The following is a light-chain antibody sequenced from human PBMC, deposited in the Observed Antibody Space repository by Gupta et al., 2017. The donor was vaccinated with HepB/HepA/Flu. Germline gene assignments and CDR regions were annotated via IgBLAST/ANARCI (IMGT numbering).Light chain of an antibody. CDR1: SSNIGAGYD. CDR2: GNN. J-gene: IGLJ3*02. V-gene: IGLV1-40*01. Sequence: QSVLTQPPSVSGAPGQRVTISCTGSSSNIGAGYDVHWYQHLPGTAPKLLIYGNNNRPSGVPDRFSGSQSGTSASLAIIGLQSEDEADYYCQSYDTSLSGSWVFGGGTKLTVL. CDR3: QSYDTSLSGSWV.